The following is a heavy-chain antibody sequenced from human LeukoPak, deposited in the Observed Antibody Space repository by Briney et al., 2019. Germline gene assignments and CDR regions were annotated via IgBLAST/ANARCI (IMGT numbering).Heavy chain of an antibody. CDR2: IIPIFGTA. D-gene: IGHD3-22*01. CDR3: ARGAGYYYDSSGYFDY. CDR1: GGTFSSYA. Sequence: GASVKVSCKASGGTFSSYAISWVRQAPGQGLEWMGGIIPIFGTANYAQKFQGRVTITADESTSTAYMELSSLRSEDTAVYYCARGAGYYYDSSGYFDYWGQGTLVTVSS. J-gene: IGHJ4*02. V-gene: IGHV1-69*13.